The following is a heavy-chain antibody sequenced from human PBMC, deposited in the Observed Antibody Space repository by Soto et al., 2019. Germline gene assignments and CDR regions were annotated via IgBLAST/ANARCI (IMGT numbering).Heavy chain of an antibody. J-gene: IGHJ6*02. CDR1: GGSISSYY. CDR2: IYYSGST. D-gene: IGHD3-9*01. Sequence: SATLSLTCTVSGGSISSYYWSWIRQPPGKGLEWIGYIYYSGSTNYNPSLKSRVTISVDTSKNQFSLKLSSVTAADTAVYYCARGGYDILTGYYYYGMDVWGQGTTVTVSS. V-gene: IGHV4-59*01. CDR3: ARGGYDILTGYYYYGMDV.